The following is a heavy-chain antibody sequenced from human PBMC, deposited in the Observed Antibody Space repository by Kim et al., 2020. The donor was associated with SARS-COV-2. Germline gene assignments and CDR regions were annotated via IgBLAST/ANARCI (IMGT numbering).Heavy chain of an antibody. CDR3: ARSLLYGMDV. Sequence: SETLSLTCTVSGGSISGYYWSWIRQPPGKGLEWIGYIYYSGSTIYNPSLKSRVTISVDTSKNQFSLRLSSVTAADTAVYYCARSLLYGMDVWGQGTTVTV. CDR2: IYYSGST. J-gene: IGHJ6*02. V-gene: IGHV4-59*08. CDR1: GGSISGYY.